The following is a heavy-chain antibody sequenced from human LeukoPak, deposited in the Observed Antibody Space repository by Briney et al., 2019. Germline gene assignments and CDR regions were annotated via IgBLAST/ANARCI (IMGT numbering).Heavy chain of an antibody. J-gene: IGHJ4*02. D-gene: IGHD6-6*01. CDR3: AKDLEYRSSGQFDY. V-gene: IGHV3-9*01. CDR2: ISWNSGSI. CDR1: GFTFDDYA. Sequence: GRSLRLSCAASGFTFDDYAMPWVRQAPGKGLEGVSGISWNSGSIGYADSVKGRFTISRDNAKNSLYLQMNSLRAEDTALYYCAKDLEYRSSGQFDYWGQGTLVTVSS.